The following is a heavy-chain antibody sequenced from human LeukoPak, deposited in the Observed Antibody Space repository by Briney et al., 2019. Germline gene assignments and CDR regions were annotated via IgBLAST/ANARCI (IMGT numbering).Heavy chain of an antibody. D-gene: IGHD2-21*01. CDR1: GFTFSSYW. J-gene: IGHJ4*02. CDR2: IKPDGGER. CDR3: ASQPAVIDLDY. V-gene: IGHV3-7*01. Sequence: GGSLRLSCAASGFTFSSYWMTWVRQAPGKGLEWVANIKPDGGERSYVDSVKGRFTISRDNAKNSLYLQMNSLRVEDTAVYYCASQPAVIDLDYWGQGNLVTVSS.